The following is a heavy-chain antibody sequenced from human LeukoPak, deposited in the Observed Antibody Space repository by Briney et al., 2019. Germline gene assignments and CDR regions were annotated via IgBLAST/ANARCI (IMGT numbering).Heavy chain of an antibody. V-gene: IGHV3-23*01. CDR3: TKDITTGFSSGWYSAY. D-gene: IGHD6-13*01. CDR1: DFTFGSYA. Sequence: PGGSLRLSCAASDFTFGSYAMSWVRQAPGKGLEWVSVTSGSDDSTHYADSVKGRFIISRDNSKNTLYLQMNSLRVEDTAVYYCTKDITTGFSSGWYSAYWGQGTLVTVSS. CDR2: TSGSDDST. J-gene: IGHJ1*01.